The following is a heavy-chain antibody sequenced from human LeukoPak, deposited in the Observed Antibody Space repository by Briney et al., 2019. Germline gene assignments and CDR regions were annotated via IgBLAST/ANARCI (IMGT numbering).Heavy chain of an antibody. J-gene: IGHJ4*02. D-gene: IGHD5-12*01. CDR2: IIPIFGTA. CDR3: AREAFNSGYDSRYFDY. V-gene: IGHV1-69*06. CDR1: GGTFSSYA. Sequence: SVRVSCKASGGTFSSYAISWVLQAPGQGLEWMGGIIPIFGTANYAQKFQGRVTITADKSTSTAYMELSSLRSEDTAVYYCAREAFNSGYDSRYFDYWGQGTLVTVSS.